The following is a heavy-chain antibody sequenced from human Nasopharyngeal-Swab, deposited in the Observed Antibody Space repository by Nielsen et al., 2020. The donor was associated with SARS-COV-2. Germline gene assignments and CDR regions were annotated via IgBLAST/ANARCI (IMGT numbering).Heavy chain of an antibody. J-gene: IGHJ4*02. V-gene: IGHV3-21*01. Sequence: RGSLRLSCAASGFTFSSYWMSWVRQAPGKGLEWVSSIRSSGSFISYADSVKGRFTISRDNAKNSLYLQMNSLRAEDTAIYFCARELHCAGNCPPDYWGQGTPVTVSS. CDR1: GFTFSSYW. CDR2: IRSSGSFI. D-gene: IGHD2-21*02. CDR3: ARELHCAGNCPPDY.